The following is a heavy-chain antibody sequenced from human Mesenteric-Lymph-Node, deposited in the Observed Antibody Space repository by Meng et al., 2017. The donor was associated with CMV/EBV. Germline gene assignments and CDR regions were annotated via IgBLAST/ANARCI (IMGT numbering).Heavy chain of an antibody. CDR1: GFTFDDYG. Sequence: GESLKISCAASGFTFDDYGMSWVRQAPGKGLEWVSGINWNGGSTGYADSVKGRFTISRDNAKNSLYLQMNSLRAEDTAVYYCASGFESGYDSHPINYWGQGTLVTVSS. V-gene: IGHV3-20*04. D-gene: IGHD5-12*01. CDR2: INWNGGST. J-gene: IGHJ4*02. CDR3: ASGFESGYDSHPINY.